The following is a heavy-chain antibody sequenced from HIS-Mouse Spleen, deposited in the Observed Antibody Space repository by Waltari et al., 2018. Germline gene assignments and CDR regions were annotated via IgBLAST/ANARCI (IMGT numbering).Heavy chain of an antibody. CDR3: ARNEAGDHRGADYYFDY. J-gene: IGHJ4*02. CDR2: ISSSGSTI. V-gene: IGHV3-11*01. Sequence: LEWVSYISSSGSTIYYADSVKGRFTISRDNAKNSLYLQMNSLRAEDTAVYYCARNEAGDHRGADYYFDYWGQGTLVTVSS. D-gene: IGHD7-27*01.